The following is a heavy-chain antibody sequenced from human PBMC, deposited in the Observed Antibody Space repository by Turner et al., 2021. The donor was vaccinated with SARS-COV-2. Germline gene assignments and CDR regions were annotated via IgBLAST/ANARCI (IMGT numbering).Heavy chain of an antibody. Sequence: EVQLVESGGGWVQPGGSLRLSCAASGFTFSSYWMSWVRQAPGKGLEWVANIDQDRSEKYYVVSVKGRFTISRDNAKNSLYLQVNSLRAEDTAVYYCARSELGLFFDYWGQGTLVTVSS. V-gene: IGHV3-7*01. D-gene: IGHD7-27*01. CDR3: ARSELGLFFDY. CDR1: GFTFSSYW. CDR2: IDQDRSEK. J-gene: IGHJ4*02.